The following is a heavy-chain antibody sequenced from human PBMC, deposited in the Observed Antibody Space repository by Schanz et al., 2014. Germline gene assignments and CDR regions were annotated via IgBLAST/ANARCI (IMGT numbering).Heavy chain of an antibody. J-gene: IGHJ2*01. CDR3: AKDLGVDCGDGCFNWYFDL. Sequence: EVQLLESGGGLVQPGGSLRLSCSASTFTFDHYVMTWVRQAPGKGLEWVAAVSSRSDEIKYADSVRGRFTISRDNSRSTMYLQMNSLRAEDTAVYFCAKDLGVDCGDGCFNWYFDLWGRGTRVTVPS. V-gene: IGHV3-23*05. CDR1: TFTFDHYV. CDR2: VSSRSDEI. D-gene: IGHD2-21*02.